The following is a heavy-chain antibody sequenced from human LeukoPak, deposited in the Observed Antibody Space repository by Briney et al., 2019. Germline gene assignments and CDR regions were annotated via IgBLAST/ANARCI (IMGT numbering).Heavy chain of an antibody. CDR2: IKQDGSEK. Sequence: GGSLRLSCAASGFTFSSYWMSWVRQAPGKGLEWVANIKQDGSEKYYVDSVKGRFTISRDNAKNSLYLQMNSLRAEDTAVYYCARDGSTVVTSYYYYYMDVWGKGTTVTVSS. D-gene: IGHD4-23*01. J-gene: IGHJ6*03. CDR3: ARDGSTVVTSYYYYYMDV. V-gene: IGHV3-7*01. CDR1: GFTFSSYW.